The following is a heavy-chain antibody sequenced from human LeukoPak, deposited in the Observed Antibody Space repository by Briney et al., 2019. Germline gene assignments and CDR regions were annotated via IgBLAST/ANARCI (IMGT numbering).Heavy chain of an antibody. V-gene: IGHV3-64D*06. Sequence: GGSLRLSCSASGFTFSSYAMYWVRQAPGKGLEYVSAIVSNGGSTYYADSVKGRFTISRDNSKNTLYLQMSSLRAEDTAVYYCARVGGIAVAADYWGQGTLVTVSS. CDR3: ARVGGIAVAADY. CDR1: GFTFSSYA. J-gene: IGHJ4*02. D-gene: IGHD6-19*01. CDR2: IVSNGGST.